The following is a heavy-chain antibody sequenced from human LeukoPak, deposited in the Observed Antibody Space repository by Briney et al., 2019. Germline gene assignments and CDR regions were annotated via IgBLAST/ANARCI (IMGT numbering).Heavy chain of an antibody. CDR1: GFTFFNHG. Sequence: HPGGSLRLSCAASGFTFFNHGMHWARQAPGKGLEWVACIRYDASNEYYADSVKGRFTVSRDNSKNTLYLQMNSLRTEDTAVYYCAKDIAAYRGVTPPGYWGQGTLVTVSS. CDR2: IRYDASNE. J-gene: IGHJ4*02. CDR3: AKDIAAYRGVTPPGY. V-gene: IGHV3-30*02. D-gene: IGHD3-10*01.